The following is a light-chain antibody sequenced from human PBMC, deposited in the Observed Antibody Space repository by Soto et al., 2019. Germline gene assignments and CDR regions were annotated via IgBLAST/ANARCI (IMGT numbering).Light chain of an antibody. CDR2: GAS. V-gene: IGKV3-20*01. J-gene: IGKJ4*02. CDR3: QQYGGSPLT. CDR1: QSVFSSY. Sequence: EIVLTQSPGTLSVSPGERATLSCRASQSVFSSYLAWYQQKPGQAPRLLIYGASTRATGIPDRFGGGGSGTQLTLTISRVEPEDFAVYWWQQYGGSPLTFRGGTKVEIK.